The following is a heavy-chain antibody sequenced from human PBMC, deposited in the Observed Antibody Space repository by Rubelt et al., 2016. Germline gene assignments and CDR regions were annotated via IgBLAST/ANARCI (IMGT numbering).Heavy chain of an antibody. CDR2: ISGNGGST. CDR3: AKGHSNLDY. CDR1: GFTYTYST. Sequence: ASGFTYTYSTMTWVRQAPGKGLEWVSAISGNGGSTYYADSVRGRFTISRDNSKNTLYLQMNSLRAEDTAVYYCAKGHSNLDYWGQGTLVTVSS. V-gene: IGHV3-23*01. D-gene: IGHD6-13*01. J-gene: IGHJ4*02.